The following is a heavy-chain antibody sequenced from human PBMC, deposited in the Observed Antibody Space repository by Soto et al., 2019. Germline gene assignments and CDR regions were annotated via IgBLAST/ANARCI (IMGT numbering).Heavy chain of an antibody. V-gene: IGHV3-30*18. D-gene: IGHD4-17*01. CDR3: AKGGLKVTTSYYDS. J-gene: IGHJ4*02. Sequence: QVQLVESGGGVVQPGKSLRLSCAASGFSFSTYAMYWVRQAPGKGLEWVSVISYDGRNKYYGEAMKGRFTMSSDNSKNTLYLQMNSLRAEDTAVYYCAKGGLKVTTSYYDSWGQGTVVTVSS. CDR2: ISYDGRNK. CDR1: GFSFSTYA.